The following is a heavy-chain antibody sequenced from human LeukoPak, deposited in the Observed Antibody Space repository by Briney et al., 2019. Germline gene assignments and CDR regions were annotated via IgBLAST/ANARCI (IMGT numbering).Heavy chain of an antibody. CDR1: GGSISSYY. CDR2: IYTSGST. D-gene: IGHD1-26*01. J-gene: IGHJ3*02. CDR3: ARYIVSYPHDAFDI. Sequence: SESLSLTCTVSGGSISSYYWSWIRQPAGKGLEWIGRIYTSGSTNYNPSLKSRVTMSVDTSKNQFSLKLSSVTAADTAFYYCARYIVSYPHDAFDIWGQGTMVTVSS. V-gene: IGHV4-4*07.